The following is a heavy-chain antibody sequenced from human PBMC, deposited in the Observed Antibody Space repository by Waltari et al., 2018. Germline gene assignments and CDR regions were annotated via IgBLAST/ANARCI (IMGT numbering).Heavy chain of an antibody. V-gene: IGHV1-2*06. CDR3: ARDQWELPSLTSAEYFQH. CDR2: INPNSGGT. D-gene: IGHD1-26*01. Sequence: QVQLVQSGAEVKKPGASVKVSCKASGYTFTGYYMHWVRQAPGQGLEWMGRINPNSGGTNYAQKLQGRVTMTRDTSISTAYMELSRLRSDDTAVYYCARDQWELPSLTSAEYFQHWGQGTLVTVSS. CDR1: GYTFTGYY. J-gene: IGHJ1*01.